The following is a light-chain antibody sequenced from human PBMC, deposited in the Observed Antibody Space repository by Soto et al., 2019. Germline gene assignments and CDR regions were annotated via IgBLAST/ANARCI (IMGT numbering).Light chain of an antibody. J-gene: IGLJ1*01. Sequence: QSVLTQPPSVSGAPGQRVTISCTGSSPNIGSTYDVHWYQQLPGAAPKLLIYENNNRPSGVPDRFSGSKSGNTASLTVSGLQAEDEADYYCSSYAGSSNVFGTGTKVTVL. CDR1: SPNIGSTYD. CDR3: SSYAGSSNV. V-gene: IGLV1-40*01. CDR2: ENN.